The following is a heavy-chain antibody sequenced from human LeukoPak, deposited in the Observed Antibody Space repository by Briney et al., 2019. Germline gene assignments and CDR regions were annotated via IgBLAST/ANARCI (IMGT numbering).Heavy chain of an antibody. CDR2: INHSGST. V-gene: IGHV4-34*01. Sequence: PSETLSLTCAVYGGSFSGYYWSWIRRPPGKGLEWIGEINHSGSTNYNPSLKSRVTISVDTSKNQFSLKLSSVTAADTAVYYCARGLRVVVAATPFDYWGQGTLVTVSS. D-gene: IGHD2-15*01. CDR1: GGSFSGYY. CDR3: ARGLRVVVAATPFDY. J-gene: IGHJ4*02.